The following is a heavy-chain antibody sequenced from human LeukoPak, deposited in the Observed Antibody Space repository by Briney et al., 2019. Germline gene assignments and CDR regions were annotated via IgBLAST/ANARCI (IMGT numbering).Heavy chain of an antibody. CDR2: IKRDGREN. CDR3: ARDDEYDFWSGYYANHYYYMDV. D-gene: IGHD3-3*01. Sequence: QPGGSLRLSCAASGFTFSLYWMSWVRQAPGKGLEWVASIKRDGRENYYVDSVKGRSTISRDKAKNSLYLQMNSLSAEDTAVYYCARDDEYDFWSGYYANHYYYMDVWGKGTTVTVSS. CDR1: GFTFSLYW. J-gene: IGHJ6*03. V-gene: IGHV3-7*01.